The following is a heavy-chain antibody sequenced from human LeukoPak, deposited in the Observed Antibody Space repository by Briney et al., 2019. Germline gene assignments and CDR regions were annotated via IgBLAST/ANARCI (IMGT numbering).Heavy chain of an antibody. Sequence: GGSLRLSCAVSGFTFGSYAMSWVRQAPGKGLEWVSGIGNSGRSTYYADSVKGLFTVSRDNFKNTLYLQMNSLRAEDTAVYYCAKDDYYYGMGVWGQGTTVTVSS. J-gene: IGHJ6*02. V-gene: IGHV3-23*01. CDR3: AKDDYYYGMGV. CDR2: IGNSGRST. CDR1: GFTFGSYA.